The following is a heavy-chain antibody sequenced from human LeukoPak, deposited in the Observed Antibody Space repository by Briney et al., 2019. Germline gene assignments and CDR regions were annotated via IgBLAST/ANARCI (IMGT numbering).Heavy chain of an antibody. CDR2: INPNSGGT. CDR3: ARTGDFDY. CDR1: GYTFTGYY. V-gene: IGHV1-2*02. Sequence: ASVKVSCKASGYTFTGYYMHWVRQPPGQGLEWMGWINPNSGGTNYAQNFQGRVTMARDTSISTAYMELSSLRSDDTAIYYCARTGDFDYWGQGTLVTVSS. J-gene: IGHJ4*02. D-gene: IGHD7-27*01.